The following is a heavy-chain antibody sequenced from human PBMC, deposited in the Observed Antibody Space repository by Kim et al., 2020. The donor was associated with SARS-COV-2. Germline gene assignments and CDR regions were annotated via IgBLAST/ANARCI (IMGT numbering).Heavy chain of an antibody. J-gene: IGHJ3*01. CDR2: INAGNGNT. CDR3: ARALYYYDSSGSTQSDDAFDL. CDR1: GYTFTSYA. D-gene: IGHD3-22*01. Sequence: ASVKVSCKASGYTFTSYAMHWVRQAPGQRLEWMGWINAGNGNTKYSQKFQGRVTITRDTSASTAYMELSSLRSEDTAVYYCARALYYYDSSGSTQSDDAFDLWGQGTMVTVSS. V-gene: IGHV1-3*01.